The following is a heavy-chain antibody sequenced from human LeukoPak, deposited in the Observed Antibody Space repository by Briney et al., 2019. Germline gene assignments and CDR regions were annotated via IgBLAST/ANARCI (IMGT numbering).Heavy chain of an antibody. CDR2: ISPDGSGT. D-gene: IGHD1-26*01. Sequence: GGSLRLSCSASGFTFSNYWMHWVRQAPGKGPVWVSRISPDGSGTNYADSVKGRFTISRDNAKNTLYLQMNSLRAEDTAVYYCAQVGATGYWGQGTLVTVSS. CDR3: AQVGATGY. J-gene: IGHJ4*02. V-gene: IGHV3-74*01. CDR1: GFTFSNYW.